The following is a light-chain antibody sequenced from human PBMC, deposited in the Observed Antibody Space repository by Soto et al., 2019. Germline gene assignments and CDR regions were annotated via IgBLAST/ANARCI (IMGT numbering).Light chain of an antibody. J-gene: IGKJ4*01. CDR1: QRVSSD. V-gene: IGKV3-15*01. CDR2: GAS. CDR3: QQYNNWPLS. Sequence: EIVLTQSPDTLSLSPGERATLSCRASQRVSSDSLAWYQQKPGQAPRLLIYGASTRATGIPARFSGSGSGTEFTLTISSLQSEDFAVYYCQQYNNWPLSFGGGTKVDIK.